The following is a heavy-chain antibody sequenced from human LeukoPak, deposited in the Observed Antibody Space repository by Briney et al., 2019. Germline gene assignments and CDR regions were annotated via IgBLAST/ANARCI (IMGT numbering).Heavy chain of an antibody. CDR1: GYTFTGYY. CDR2: MNPNSGNT. J-gene: IGHJ6*03. V-gene: IGHV1-8*03. Sequence: ASVKVSCKASGYTFTGYYMHWVRQATGQGLEWMGWMNPNSGNTGYAQKFQGRVTITRNTSISTAYMELSSLRSEDTAVYYCARGGDNWNDKDYYYYMDVWGKGTTVTVSS. D-gene: IGHD1-1*01. CDR3: ARGGDNWNDKDYYYYMDV.